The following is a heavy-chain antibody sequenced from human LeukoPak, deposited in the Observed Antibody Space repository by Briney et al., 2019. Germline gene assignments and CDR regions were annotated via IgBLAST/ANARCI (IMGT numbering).Heavy chain of an antibody. D-gene: IGHD3-10*01. Sequence: GGSLRLSCAASGFTFSSYWTSWVRQAPGKGLEWVANIKQDGSEKYYVDSVKGRFTISRDNAKNSLYLQMNSLRAEDTAVYYCAREGSYYYGSGSYSNYYYYGMDVWGKGTTVTVSS. J-gene: IGHJ6*04. CDR3: AREGSYYYGSGSYSNYYYYGMDV. CDR1: GFTFSSYW. CDR2: IKQDGSEK. V-gene: IGHV3-7*03.